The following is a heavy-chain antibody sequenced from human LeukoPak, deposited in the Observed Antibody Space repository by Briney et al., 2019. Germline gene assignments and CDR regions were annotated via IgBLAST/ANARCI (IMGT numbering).Heavy chain of an antibody. CDR3: ARNTEM. D-gene: IGHD5-24*01. Sequence: PSETLSLTCAVYGGSFSGYYWSWIRQPPGKGLEWIGEINHSGSTNYNPSLKSRVTISVDTSKNQFSLKLSSVTAADTAVYYCARNTEMWGQGTLVTVSS. CDR2: INHSGST. CDR1: GGSFSGYY. V-gene: IGHV4-34*01. J-gene: IGHJ4*02.